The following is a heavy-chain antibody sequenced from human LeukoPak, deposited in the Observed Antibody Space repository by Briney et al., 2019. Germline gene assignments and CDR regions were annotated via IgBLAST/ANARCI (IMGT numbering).Heavy chain of an antibody. CDR2: IIGSGSST. CDR1: GFTFSSYA. D-gene: IGHD6-13*01. J-gene: IGHJ4*02. V-gene: IGHV3-23*01. CDR3: AKDRAQQLVLDF. Sequence: GGSLRLSCAASGFTFSSYAMSWVRQAPGKGLEWVSAIIGSGSSTYYADSVKGRFTISRDNSKNKLFLQMNSLRAEDTAVYYCAKDRAQQLVLDFWGQGTLATVSS.